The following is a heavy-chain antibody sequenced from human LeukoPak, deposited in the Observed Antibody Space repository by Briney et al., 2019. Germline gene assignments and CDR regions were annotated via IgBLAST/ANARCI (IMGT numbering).Heavy chain of an antibody. Sequence: KPSETLSLTCTVSGGSISSSSYYWGWIRQPPGKGLEWIGSIYYSGSTYYNPSLKSRVTISVDTSKNQFSLKLSSVTAADTAVYYCARGGSYGVHFDYWGQGTLVTVSS. D-gene: IGHD4-17*01. CDR1: GGSISSSSYY. V-gene: IGHV4-39*07. CDR3: ARGGSYGVHFDY. CDR2: IYYSGST. J-gene: IGHJ4*02.